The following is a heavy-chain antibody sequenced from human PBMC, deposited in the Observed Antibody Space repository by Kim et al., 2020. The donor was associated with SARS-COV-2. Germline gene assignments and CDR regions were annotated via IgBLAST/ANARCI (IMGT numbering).Heavy chain of an antibody. V-gene: IGHV3-23*01. Sequence: GRTYYADSVKGRFTISRDNSKNTLYLQMNSLRAEDTAVYYCAKSLIHMDVWGKGTTVTVSS. J-gene: IGHJ6*03. CDR2: GRT. CDR3: AKSLIHMDV.